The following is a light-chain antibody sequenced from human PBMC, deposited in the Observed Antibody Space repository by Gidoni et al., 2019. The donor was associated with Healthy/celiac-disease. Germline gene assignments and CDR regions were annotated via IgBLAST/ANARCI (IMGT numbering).Light chain of an antibody. J-gene: IGKJ1*01. CDR3: QQYGSSTGT. CDR2: GAY. V-gene: IGKV3-20*01. Sequence: IVLTPSPGTLSLSPGERATLSCRASQSVSSSYLAWYQQKPGQAPRLLIYGAYSRAPGIPDRFRGCGSGTDFTLTISRLEPEDCAVYYCQQYGSSTGTFGQGTKVEIK. CDR1: QSVSSSY.